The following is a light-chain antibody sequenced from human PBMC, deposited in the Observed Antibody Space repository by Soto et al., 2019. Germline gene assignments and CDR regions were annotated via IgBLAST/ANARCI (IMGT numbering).Light chain of an antibody. CDR3: QKYNSAPLT. Sequence: DVQMTQSPSSLSASVGDRVTITCRASQGIAPYLAWFQQKPGKVPKLLIYAASTLQSGVPSRISGSGSGTDFTLTISSLQPEDVATYYCQKYNSAPLTFGGGTKVEI. V-gene: IGKV1-27*01. CDR2: AAS. CDR1: QGIAPY. J-gene: IGKJ4*01.